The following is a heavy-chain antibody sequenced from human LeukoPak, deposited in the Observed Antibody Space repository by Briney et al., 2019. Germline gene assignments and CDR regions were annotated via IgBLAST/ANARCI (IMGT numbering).Heavy chain of an antibody. D-gene: IGHD4-17*01. CDR2: VYHRGTT. CDR1: GYSITIGSY. V-gene: IGHV4-38-2*02. CDR3: ARFGDTNFDAFAI. J-gene: IGHJ3*02. Sequence: SETLSLTCTVSGYSITIGSYWGWIRQPPGKGLEWIANVYHRGTTYYNPSLKSRLTISVDTSKNHFSLRLSSLSAADTAIVSGARFGDTNFDAFAIWGQGTLVTVSS.